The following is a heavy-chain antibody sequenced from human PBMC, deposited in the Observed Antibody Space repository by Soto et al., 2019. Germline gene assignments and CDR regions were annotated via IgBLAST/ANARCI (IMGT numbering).Heavy chain of an antibody. CDR1: GYSFTSNW. J-gene: IGHJ4*02. D-gene: IGHD2-8*01. V-gene: IGHV5-51*01. CDR2: INPADSDI. CDR3: VRHQRDGASRKIDC. Sequence: EVQLVQSGAEVKKPGESLKISCQGSGYSFTSNWIGWVRQMPGKGLEWMGIINPADSDIKYSPSFQGQVTISADKSIGTAYLQWSSLKASDTAMYYCVRHQRDGASRKIDCWGQGTLVTVSS.